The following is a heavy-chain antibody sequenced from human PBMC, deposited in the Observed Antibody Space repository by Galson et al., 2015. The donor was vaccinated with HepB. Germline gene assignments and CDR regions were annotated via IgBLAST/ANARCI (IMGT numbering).Heavy chain of an antibody. CDR2: VSFIGST. Sequence: TLSLTCTVSGGSITSGGYYWSWIRQHPGTGLEWIGYVSFIGSTYYNPSLKSRLSISVDTSKNQFSLRLTSVTAADTAVYYCARDRGGNSYGHWDYWGQGSLVTVSS. D-gene: IGHD5-18*01. V-gene: IGHV4-31*03. J-gene: IGHJ4*02. CDR3: ARDRGGNSYGHWDY. CDR1: GGSITSGGYY.